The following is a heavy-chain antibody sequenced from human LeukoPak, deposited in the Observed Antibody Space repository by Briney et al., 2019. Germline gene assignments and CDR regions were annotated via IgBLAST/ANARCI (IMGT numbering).Heavy chain of an antibody. Sequence: GGSLRLSCAASGFTFSSYAMSWVRQAPGKGLEWVSAISGSGGSTYYADSVKGRFTISRDNSKNTLYLQMNSLRAEDTAVYYCAKDLDFSVYDILTGYYIPTLGASDIWGQGTMVTVSS. CDR1: GFTFSSYA. V-gene: IGHV3-23*01. CDR3: AKDLDFSVYDILTGYYIPTLGASDI. J-gene: IGHJ3*02. CDR2: ISGSGGST. D-gene: IGHD3-9*01.